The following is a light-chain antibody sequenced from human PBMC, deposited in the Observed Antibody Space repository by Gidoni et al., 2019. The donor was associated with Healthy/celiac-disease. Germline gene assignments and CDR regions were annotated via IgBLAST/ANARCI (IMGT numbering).Light chain of an antibody. CDR1: QSVSSY. CDR2: DAS. J-gene: IGKJ5*01. Sequence: VLTQSPATLSLSPGERATLSCRASQSVSSYLAWYQQKPGQAPRLLIYDASNRATGIPARFSGSGSGTDFTLTISSLEPEDFAVYYCQQRSNWPPITFGQGTRLEIK. V-gene: IGKV3-11*01. CDR3: QQRSNWPPIT.